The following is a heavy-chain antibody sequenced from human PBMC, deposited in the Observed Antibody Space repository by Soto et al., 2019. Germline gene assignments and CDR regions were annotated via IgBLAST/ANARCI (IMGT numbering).Heavy chain of an antibody. D-gene: IGHD1-26*01. J-gene: IGHJ3*01. V-gene: IGHV3-48*03. Sequence: DVQLVESGGGLVQPGGSLRLSCAVSGFTFSSSEMYWVRQAPGKGLEWISYIHPSGQPIFYADSVKGRFTISRDNANNSLLLQMNSLRAEDTVVYYCARRASRWGQGTMVTVSS. CDR2: IHPSGQPI. CDR3: ARRASR. CDR1: GFTFSSSE.